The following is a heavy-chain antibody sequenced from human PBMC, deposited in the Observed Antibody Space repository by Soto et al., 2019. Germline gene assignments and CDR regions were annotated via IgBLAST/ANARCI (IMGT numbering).Heavy chain of an antibody. V-gene: IGHV3-21*01. Sequence: GGSLRLSCAASSFTFSSYSMNWVRQAPGKGLEWVSSISSSSSYIYYADSVKGRFTISRDNAENSLYLQMNSLRAEDTAVYYCARDQRITMVRGTKYYMDVWGKGTTVTVSS. CDR3: ARDQRITMVRGTKYYMDV. CDR2: ISSSSSYI. D-gene: IGHD3-10*01. CDR1: SFTFSSYS. J-gene: IGHJ6*03.